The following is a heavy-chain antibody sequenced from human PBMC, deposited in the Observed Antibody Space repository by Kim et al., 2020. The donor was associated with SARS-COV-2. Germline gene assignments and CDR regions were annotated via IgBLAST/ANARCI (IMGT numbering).Heavy chain of an antibody. CDR2: IYYSGST. J-gene: IGHJ4*02. D-gene: IGHD2-15*01. V-gene: IGHV4-39*01. CDR3: ARRDCSGGSCYPPVDY. CDR1: GGSISSSSYY. Sequence: SETLSLTCTVSGGSISSSSYYWGWIRQPPGKGLEWIGSIYYSGSTYYNPSLKSRVTISVDTSKNQFSLKLSSVTAADTAVYYCARRDCSGGSCYPPVDYWGQGTLVTVSS.